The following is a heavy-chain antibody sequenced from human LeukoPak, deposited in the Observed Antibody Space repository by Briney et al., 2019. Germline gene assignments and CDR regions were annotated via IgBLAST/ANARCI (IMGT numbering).Heavy chain of an antibody. CDR3: ASVTREYDFWSGYQTPYYFDY. CDR1: GGSISSGGYY. D-gene: IGHD3-3*01. J-gene: IGHJ4*02. V-gene: IGHV4-31*03. Sequence: SETLSLTCTVSGGSISSGGYYWSWIRQHPGKGLEWIGYIYYSGSTYYNPSLKSRVTISVDTSKNQFSLKLSSVTAADTAVYYCASVTREYDFWSGYQTPYYFDYWGQGTLVTVSS. CDR2: IYYSGST.